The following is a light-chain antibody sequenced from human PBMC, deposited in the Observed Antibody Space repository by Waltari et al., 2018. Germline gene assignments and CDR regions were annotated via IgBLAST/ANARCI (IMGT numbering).Light chain of an antibody. CDR2: GAS. V-gene: IGKV3-15*01. CDR1: QSVSSN. Sequence: ETVVTQSLATLSVSQGERATLYCRASQSVSSNLAWYQQKPGQAPRLLIYGASTRATGIPARFSGSGSGTEFTLTISRLQSEDFAVYYCQQYNYWPPATFGQGTKVEIK. CDR3: QQYNYWPPAT. J-gene: IGKJ1*01.